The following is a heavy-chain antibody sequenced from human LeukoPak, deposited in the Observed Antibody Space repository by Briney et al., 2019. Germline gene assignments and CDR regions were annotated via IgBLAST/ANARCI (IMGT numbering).Heavy chain of an antibody. Sequence: QSGGSLRLSCAASGFTFTSYGMHWVRQAPGKGLEWVALITYDGYYKYYSDSVKGRFTISSDTSKNTLYLQMNSLRDEDTAVYYCVRDRWPVVGASPMGYWGQGTLVTVSS. D-gene: IGHD4-23*01. CDR2: ITYDGYYK. V-gene: IGHV3-30*03. J-gene: IGHJ4*02. CDR3: VRDRWPVVGASPMGY. CDR1: GFTFTSYG.